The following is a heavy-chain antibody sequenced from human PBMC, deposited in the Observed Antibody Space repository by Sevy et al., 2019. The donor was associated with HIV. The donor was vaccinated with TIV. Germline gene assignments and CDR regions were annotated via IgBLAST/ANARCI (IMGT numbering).Heavy chain of an antibody. J-gene: IGHJ4*02. CDR3: ARGGGIAAAGRRNYFDY. CDR1: GFTFSSYS. CDR2: ISSSSSTI. D-gene: IGHD6-13*01. V-gene: IGHV3-48*01. Sequence: GGSLRLSCAASGFTFSSYSMNWVRQAPGKGLEWVSYISSSSSTIYYADSAKGRFTISRDNAKNSLYLQMNSLRAEDTAVYYCARGGGIAAAGRRNYFDYWGQGTLVTVSS.